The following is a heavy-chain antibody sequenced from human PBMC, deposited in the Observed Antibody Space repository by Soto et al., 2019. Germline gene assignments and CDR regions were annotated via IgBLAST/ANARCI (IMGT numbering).Heavy chain of an antibody. J-gene: IGHJ6*03. CDR1: GASMNTYY. Sequence: SETLSLTCAVSGASMNTYYWSWIRQPPGKGLEWIGYFYYSGLTNYNPSLKSRVTISLDTSKNQFSLKLSSVTAADTAVYFCARGNTHGYYSTDVWGRGTSVTLAS. D-gene: IGHD3-22*01. CDR2: FYYSGLT. CDR3: ARGNTHGYYSTDV. V-gene: IGHV4-59*08.